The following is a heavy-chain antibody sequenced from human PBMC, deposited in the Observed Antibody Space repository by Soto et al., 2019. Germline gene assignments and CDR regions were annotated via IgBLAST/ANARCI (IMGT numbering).Heavy chain of an antibody. Sequence: SETLSLTCTVSDGSISTYFCNWIRQPAGKGLEWIGRIDNSGNTNYNPSLKSRVTMSADTSRNQFSLKLNSVTAADTAVYYCARGGQDFWSSPFDYWGQGALVTVSS. J-gene: IGHJ4*02. CDR1: DGSISTYF. V-gene: IGHV4-4*07. CDR3: ARGGQDFWSSPFDY. CDR2: IDNSGNT. D-gene: IGHD3-3*01.